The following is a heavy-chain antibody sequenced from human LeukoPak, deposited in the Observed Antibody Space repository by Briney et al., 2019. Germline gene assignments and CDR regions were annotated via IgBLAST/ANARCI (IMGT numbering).Heavy chain of an antibody. CDR1: GFTFSGYP. CDR3: ASGGAVAGY. J-gene: IGHJ4*02. Sequence: PGGSLRLSCAASGFTFSGYPIHWVRQAPGKGLEWVAVISYDGSNKYYADSVKGRFTISRDNAKNTLYLQMNSLRAEDTAVYYCASGGAVAGYWGQGTLVTVSS. D-gene: IGHD6-19*01. CDR2: ISYDGSNK. V-gene: IGHV3-30-3*01.